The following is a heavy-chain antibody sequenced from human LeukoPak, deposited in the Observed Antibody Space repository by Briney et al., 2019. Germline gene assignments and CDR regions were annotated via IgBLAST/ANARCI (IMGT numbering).Heavy chain of an antibody. J-gene: IGHJ6*01. D-gene: IGHD6-13*01. CDR2: INYSGST. CDR3: ARVGESIAAAGTLYYYYYGMDV. V-gene: IGHV4-59*01. Sequence: SETLSLTCTVSGGSISSYYWSWIRQPPGKGLEWIGYINYSGSTNYNPSLKSQVTISVDTSKNQFSLKLSSVTAADTAVYYCARVGESIAAAGTLYYYYYGMDVWGQGTTVTVSS. CDR1: GGSISSYY.